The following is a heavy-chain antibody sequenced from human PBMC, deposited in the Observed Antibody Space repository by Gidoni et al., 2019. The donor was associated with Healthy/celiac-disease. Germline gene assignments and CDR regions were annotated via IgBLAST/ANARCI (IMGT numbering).Heavy chain of an antibody. Sequence: EVQLVESGGGLVKPGGSLRLSCAASGFTFSSYSMNWVRQAPGKGLEWVSSISSSSSYIYYADSVKGRFTISRDNAKNSLYLQMNSLRAEDTAVYYCARAGPYCSGGSCYSAQVFVGVAFDYWGQGTLVTVSS. V-gene: IGHV3-21*01. CDR2: ISSSSSYI. D-gene: IGHD2-15*01. CDR3: ARAGPYCSGGSCYSAQVFVGVAFDY. J-gene: IGHJ4*02. CDR1: GFTFSSYS.